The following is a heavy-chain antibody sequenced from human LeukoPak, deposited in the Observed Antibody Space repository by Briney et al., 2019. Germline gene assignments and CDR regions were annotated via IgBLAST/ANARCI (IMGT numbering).Heavy chain of an antibody. CDR2: ISAHNGNR. J-gene: IGHJ4*02. CDR1: VYTFTSYG. V-gene: IGHV1-18*01. Sequence: ASVKVSCKASVYTFTSYGISGMRQAPGQGLERMGWISAHNGNRNYAQKFQVRVTMTIDTSTSTAYMELRSLTSDVTAGYYCARDPGSTDYWGQGTLVTVSS. CDR3: ARDPGSTDY.